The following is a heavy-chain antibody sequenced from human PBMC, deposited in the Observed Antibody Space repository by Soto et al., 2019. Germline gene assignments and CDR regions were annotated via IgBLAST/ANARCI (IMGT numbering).Heavy chain of an antibody. D-gene: IGHD2-2*01. CDR3: ARHSYCSSICWFDP. V-gene: IGHV4-59*08. CDR2: IYYSGST. J-gene: IGHJ5*02. CDR1: GGSINSYY. Sequence: SETLSLTCTVSGGSINSYYWSWIRQPPGKGLEWIGYIYYSGSTNYNPSLKSRVTISVDTSKNQFSLKLSSVTAADTAVYYCARHSYCSSICWFDPWGQGTLVTVS.